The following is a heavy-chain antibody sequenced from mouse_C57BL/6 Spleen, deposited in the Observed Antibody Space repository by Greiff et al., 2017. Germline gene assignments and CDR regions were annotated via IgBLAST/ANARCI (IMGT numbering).Heavy chain of an antibody. V-gene: IGHV6-3*01. J-gene: IGHJ4*01. CDR2: IRLKSDNYAT. Sequence: EVKLMESGGGLVQPGGSMKLSCVASGFTFSNYWMNWVRQSPEKGLEWVAQIRLKSDNYATHYAESVKGRFTISRDDSKSSVYLQMNNLRAEDTGIYYCTGNGYYLYYYAMDYWGQGTSVTVSS. CDR3: TGNGYYLYYYAMDY. D-gene: IGHD2-3*01. CDR1: GFTFSNYW.